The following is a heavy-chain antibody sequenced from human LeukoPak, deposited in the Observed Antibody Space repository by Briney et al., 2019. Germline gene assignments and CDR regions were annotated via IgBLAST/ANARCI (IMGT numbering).Heavy chain of an antibody. V-gene: IGHV3-23*01. J-gene: IGHJ5*02. CDR1: GFTFKRYH. D-gene: IGHD2-15*01. CDR2: IDGGGSNT. Sequence: GGSLRLSCAASGFTFKRYHMSWVRQAPGKGLDWVAGIDGGGSNTYYADSVKGRFTISRDNSKNTLYLHMNSLRAEDTAIYYCRKDWSEVEAADCFDLRGQGTLVTVSS. CDR3: RKDWSEVEAADCFDL.